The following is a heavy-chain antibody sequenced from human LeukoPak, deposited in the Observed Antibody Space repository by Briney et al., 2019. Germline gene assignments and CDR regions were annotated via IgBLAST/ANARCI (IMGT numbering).Heavy chain of an antibody. Sequence: WASVKVSCKASGGTFSSYAISWVRQAPGQGLEWMGGIIPIFGTANYAQKLQGRVTITTDESTSTAYMELSSLRSEDTAVYYCARSDALLWFGELSNWGQGTLVTVSS. CDR2: IIPIFGTA. J-gene: IGHJ4*02. V-gene: IGHV1-69*05. CDR3: ARSDALLWFGELSN. CDR1: GGTFSSYA. D-gene: IGHD3-10*01.